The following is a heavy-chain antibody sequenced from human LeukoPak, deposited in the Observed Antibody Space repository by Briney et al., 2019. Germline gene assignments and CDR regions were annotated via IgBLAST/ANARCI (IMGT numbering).Heavy chain of an antibody. J-gene: IGHJ6*04. CDR3: AELGITMIGGV. Sequence: PGGSLRLSCAASGFTFSSYEMNWVRQAPGKGLEWVSYISSSGSTIYYADSVKGRFTISRDNAKNSLYMQMNSLRAEDTAVYYCAELGITMIGGVWGKGTTVAISS. D-gene: IGHD3-10*02. CDR1: GFTFSSYE. CDR2: ISSSGSTI. V-gene: IGHV3-48*03.